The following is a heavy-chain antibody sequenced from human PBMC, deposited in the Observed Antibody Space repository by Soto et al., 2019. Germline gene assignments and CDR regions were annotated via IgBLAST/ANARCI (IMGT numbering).Heavy chain of an antibody. Sequence: GGSLRLSCAASGFTFSSYAMHWVRQAPGKGLEWVAVISYEGSNKYYADSVKGRFTISRDNSKNTLYLQMNSLRAEDTAVYYCARDIQMATITAFDIWGQGTMVTVSS. D-gene: IGHD5-12*01. J-gene: IGHJ3*02. CDR3: ARDIQMATITAFDI. V-gene: IGHV3-30*04. CDR1: GFTFSSYA. CDR2: ISYEGSNK.